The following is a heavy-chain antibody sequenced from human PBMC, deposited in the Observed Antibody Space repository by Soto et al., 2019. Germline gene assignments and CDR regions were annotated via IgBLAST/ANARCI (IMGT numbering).Heavy chain of an antibody. CDR1: GYAFTDYY. J-gene: IGHJ4*02. D-gene: IGHD6-13*01. Sequence: ASVKVSCKASGYAFTDYYMHWVRQAPGQGLEWMGWINPKSGGTNYAQKFQGWVTMTRDTSITTAHMELSWLRSDDAAVYYCARGPLSSSSQNLDYWGQGTLVTSPQ. CDR2: INPKSGGT. V-gene: IGHV1-2*04. CDR3: ARGPLSSSSQNLDY.